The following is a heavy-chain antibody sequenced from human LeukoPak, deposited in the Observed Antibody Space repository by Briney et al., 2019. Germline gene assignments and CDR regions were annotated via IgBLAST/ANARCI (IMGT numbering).Heavy chain of an antibody. Sequence: GGSLRLSCAASGFTFSTYTMHWVRQAPGKGLEWVTFISYDGGKKYNADSVKGRFTISRDNSKNTLYLQMDNLRTEDTAVYCCATSPPLHYSGSYETLDYWGQGTLVTVSS. J-gene: IGHJ4*02. V-gene: IGHV3-30-3*01. D-gene: IGHD1-26*01. CDR1: GFTFSTYT. CDR3: ATSPPLHYSGSYETLDY. CDR2: ISYDGGKK.